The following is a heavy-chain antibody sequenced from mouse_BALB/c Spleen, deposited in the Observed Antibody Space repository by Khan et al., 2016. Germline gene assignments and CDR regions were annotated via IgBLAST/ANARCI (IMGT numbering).Heavy chain of an antibody. J-gene: IGHJ4*01. CDR3: ARLSARYAMDY. CDR2: INYSGST. CDR1: GYSITSDYA. Sequence: VQLKESGPGLVKPSQSLSLTCTVTGYSITSDYAWNWIRQFPGNKLEWMGYINYSGSTSYNPSLKSRISITRDTSKNQFFLQLNSVTPEDTSTYYCARLSARYAMDYWGQGTSVTVSS. V-gene: IGHV3-2*02.